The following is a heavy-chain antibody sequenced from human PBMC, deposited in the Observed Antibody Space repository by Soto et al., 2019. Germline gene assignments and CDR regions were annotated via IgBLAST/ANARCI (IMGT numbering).Heavy chain of an antibody. CDR3: AKDLTPGRSRGPRGDY. D-gene: IGHD3-10*01. V-gene: IGHV3-23*01. CDR1: GFTFSSYA. J-gene: IGHJ4*02. Sequence: GGSLRLSCAASGFTFSSYAMSWVRQAPGKGLEWVSAISGSGGSTYYADSVKGRFTISRDNSKNTLYLQMNSLRAEDTAVYYCAKDLTPGRSRGPRGDYWGQGTLVTVSS. CDR2: ISGSGGST.